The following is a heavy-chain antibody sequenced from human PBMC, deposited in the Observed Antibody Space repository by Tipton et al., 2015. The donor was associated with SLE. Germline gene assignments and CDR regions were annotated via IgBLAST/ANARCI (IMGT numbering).Heavy chain of an antibody. V-gene: IGHV4-61*01. CDR1: GDSISSTNYY. CDR3: ARGPRKLVPGSYYYYMDV. CDR2: ISYSGST. D-gene: IGHD6-6*01. J-gene: IGHJ6*03. Sequence: TLSLTCTVSGDSISSTNYYWSWIRQPPGKGLEWVGYISYSGSTNYNPSLKSRVTISLDTSKKQFSLKLNSVSAADTAVYYCARGPRKLVPGSYYYYMDVWGKGTTVTVSS.